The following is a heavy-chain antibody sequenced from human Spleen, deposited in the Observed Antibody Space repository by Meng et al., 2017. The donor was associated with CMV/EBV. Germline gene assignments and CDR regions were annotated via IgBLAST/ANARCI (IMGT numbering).Heavy chain of an antibody. CDR3: ARDSITGSLSYVEY. Sequence: ASGFTFSDYAMHWVRQAPGKGLEWVAVISYDGSHKYYADSVKGRFTISRDDSKNTLDLQMNSLRAEDTAVYYCARDSITGSLSYVEYWGQGTLVTVSS. CDR1: GFTFSDYA. D-gene: IGHD1-20*01. J-gene: IGHJ4*02. CDR2: ISYDGSHK. V-gene: IGHV3-30*01.